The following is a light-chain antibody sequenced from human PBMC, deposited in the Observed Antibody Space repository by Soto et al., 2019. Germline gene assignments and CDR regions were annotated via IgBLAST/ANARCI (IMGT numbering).Light chain of an antibody. V-gene: IGKV3-15*01. J-gene: IGKJ5*01. CDR1: QSVSSQ. Sequence: ASQSVSSQLAWYQQTPGQAPRXXIYGASNRATGFPARFSGSRYGTEVTLTLSSLQSGDFEIYYCQHYDHWPITFGQGTRLEIK. CDR2: GAS. CDR3: QHYDHWPIT.